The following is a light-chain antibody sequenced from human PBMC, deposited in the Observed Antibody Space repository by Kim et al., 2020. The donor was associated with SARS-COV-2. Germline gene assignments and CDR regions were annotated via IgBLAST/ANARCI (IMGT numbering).Light chain of an antibody. CDR3: QVWDSNSVI. V-gene: IGLV3-9*01. CDR2: RDG. J-gene: IGLJ2*01. Sequence: SYELTQPLSVSVALGQTARITCGGNNIATKNVHWYQQEPGQAPVLVIYRDGKRPSGIPERFSGSNSGNTATLTISRAQAGDEADYFCQVWDSNSVIFGAGTKLTVL. CDR1: NIATKN.